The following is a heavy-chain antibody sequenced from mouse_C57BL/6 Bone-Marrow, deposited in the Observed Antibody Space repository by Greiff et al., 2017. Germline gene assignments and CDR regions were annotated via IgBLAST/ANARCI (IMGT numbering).Heavy chain of an antibody. CDR3: AREGGLRPYYYAMDY. CDR1: GYTFTDYY. J-gene: IGHJ4*01. CDR2: INPNNGGT. V-gene: IGHV1-26*01. Sequence: EVQLQQSGPELVKPGASVKISCKASGYTFTDYYMNWVKQSHGKSLEWIGDINPNNGGTSYNQKFKGKATLTVDKSSSTAYMELRSLTSEDSAVYYCAREGGLRPYYYAMDYWGQGTSVTVSS. D-gene: IGHD2-4*01.